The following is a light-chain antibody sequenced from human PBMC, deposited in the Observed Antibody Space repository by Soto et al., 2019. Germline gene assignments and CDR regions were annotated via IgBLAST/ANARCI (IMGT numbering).Light chain of an antibody. CDR3: CSYAGRSNVV. J-gene: IGLJ2*01. Sequence: QSVLTQPASVSGSPGQSITTSCTGTSGDVGTYNLVSWYQQHPGRAPKLIIFEVNKRPSGVSNRLSGSKSGNTASLAISGLQADDEADYHCCSYAGRSNVVCGGGTKLTVL. CDR1: SGDVGTYNL. V-gene: IGLV2-23*02. CDR2: EVN.